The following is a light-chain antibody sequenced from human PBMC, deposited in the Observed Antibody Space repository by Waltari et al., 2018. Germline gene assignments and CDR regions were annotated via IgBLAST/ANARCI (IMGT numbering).Light chain of an antibody. Sequence: EIVMTQSPPSLSVTPGQTASISCKSTQSLLHSDGKTYLNWYLQKPGQPPQLLIHEVSKRLSGVSDRFSGGGSGTDFTLKISRVEADDVGLYYCMQTTLLPLTFGGGTKVEIK. J-gene: IGKJ4*01. CDR2: EVS. CDR1: QSLLHSDGKTY. V-gene: IGKV2D-29*01. CDR3: MQTTLLPLT.